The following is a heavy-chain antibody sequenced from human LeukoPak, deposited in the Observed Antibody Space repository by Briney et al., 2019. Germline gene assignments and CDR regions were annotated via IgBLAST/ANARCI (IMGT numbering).Heavy chain of an antibody. Sequence: PGGSLRLSCAASGFTFDDYGMSWVRQAPGKGLEWVSGINWNGGSTGYADSVKGRFTISRDNSKNTLYLQMSSLRPEDTAVYSCAKDVLLRRGSYFNWFDPWGQGTLVTVSS. CDR1: GFTFDDYG. J-gene: IGHJ5*02. CDR2: INWNGGST. D-gene: IGHD1-26*01. V-gene: IGHV3-20*04. CDR3: AKDVLLRRGSYFNWFDP.